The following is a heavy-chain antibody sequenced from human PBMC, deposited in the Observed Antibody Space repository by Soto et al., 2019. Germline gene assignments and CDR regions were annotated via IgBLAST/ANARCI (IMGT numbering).Heavy chain of an antibody. CDR3: ARVGGGSMNLDY. Sequence: EVQMVESGGGLVQPGGSLRLSCGASGFTFSNYWMHWVRQAPGEGLVWVARINGDGSFTRFADSVKGRFTISRDNAKNTLHLQMNSLRVDDTAGYYCARVGGGSMNLDYWGQGTLVTVSS. V-gene: IGHV3-74*01. CDR1: GFTFSNYW. D-gene: IGHD2-15*01. J-gene: IGHJ4*02. CDR2: INGDGSFT.